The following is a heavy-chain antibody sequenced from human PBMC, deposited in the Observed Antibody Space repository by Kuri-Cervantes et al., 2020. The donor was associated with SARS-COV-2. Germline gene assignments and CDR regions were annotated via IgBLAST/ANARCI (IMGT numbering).Heavy chain of an antibody. Sequence: GESLKISCAASGFTFSSYAMHWVRQAPGKGLEWVAVISYDGSNKYYADSVKGRFTISRDNAKNSLFLQMNSLRAEDTAVYYCATFSYYYDSSGSLIADYFQHWGQGTLVTVSS. CDR3: ATFSYYYDSSGSLIADYFQH. CDR2: ISYDGSNK. J-gene: IGHJ1*01. V-gene: IGHV3-30-3*01. D-gene: IGHD3-22*01. CDR1: GFTFSSYA.